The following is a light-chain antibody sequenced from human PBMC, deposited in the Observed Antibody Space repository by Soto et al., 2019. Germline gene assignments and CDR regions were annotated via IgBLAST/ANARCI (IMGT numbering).Light chain of an antibody. CDR1: QGISIF. CDR2: AAS. CDR3: RKYNSAPWT. J-gene: IGKJ1*01. Sequence: DIQMTQSPSSLSASVGDRVTITCRASQGISIFLAWHQQKPGKVPKLLIYAASTLQSGVPSRFSGSGSGTDFTLTITSLQPEDVATYYCRKYNSAPWTFGQGTKVEIK. V-gene: IGKV1-27*01.